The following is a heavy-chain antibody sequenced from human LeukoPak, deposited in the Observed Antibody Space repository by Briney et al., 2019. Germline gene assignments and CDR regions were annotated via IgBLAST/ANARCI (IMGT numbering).Heavy chain of an antibody. Sequence: HLGGSLKLSCAASGFTFSSYAMHWVRQAPGKGLEWVAVISYDGSNKYYADSVKGRFTISRDNSKNTLYLQMNSLRAEDTAVYYCARDIWDSSRDPWGQGTLVTVSS. D-gene: IGHD3-22*01. J-gene: IGHJ5*02. CDR1: GFTFSSYA. V-gene: IGHV3-30-3*01. CDR3: ARDIWDSSRDP. CDR2: ISYDGSNK.